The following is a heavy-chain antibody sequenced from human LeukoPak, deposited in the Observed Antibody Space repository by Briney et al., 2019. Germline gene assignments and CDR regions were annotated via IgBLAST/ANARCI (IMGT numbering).Heavy chain of an antibody. Sequence: GGSLRLSCAGSGFTFNIYSMSWVRQAPGKGLEWVSFISSSSSYIYYADSVKGRFTISRDNAKNSLYLQMNSLRAEDTAVYYCARGTYSSSWCVDYWGQGTLVTVSS. CDR3: ARGTYSSSWCVDY. CDR1: GFTFNIYS. J-gene: IGHJ4*02. D-gene: IGHD6-6*01. CDR2: ISSSSSYI. V-gene: IGHV3-21*05.